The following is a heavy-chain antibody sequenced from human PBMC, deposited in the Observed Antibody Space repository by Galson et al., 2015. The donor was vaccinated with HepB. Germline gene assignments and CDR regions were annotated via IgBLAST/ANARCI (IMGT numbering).Heavy chain of an antibody. J-gene: IGHJ4*02. Sequence: QSGAEVKKPGASVKVSCTASGYTFTSYGISWVRQAPGQGLEWMGWISAYNGNTNYAQKLQGRVTMTTDTSTSTAYMELRSLRSDDTAVYYCARDQSTRPRVWFGFYWGQGTLVTVSS. CDR2: ISAYNGNT. CDR3: ARDQSTRPRVWFGFY. V-gene: IGHV1-18*01. CDR1: GYTFTSYG. D-gene: IGHD3-10*01.